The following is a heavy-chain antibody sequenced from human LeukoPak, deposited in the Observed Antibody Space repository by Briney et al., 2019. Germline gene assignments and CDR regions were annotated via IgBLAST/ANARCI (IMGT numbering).Heavy chain of an antibody. D-gene: IGHD4-17*01. CDR1: GGTFSSFA. Sequence: SVKVSCKASGGTFSSFAISWVRQAPGQGLEWMGGIIPIFGTANYAQKFQGRVTITTDESTSTAYMELSSLRSEDTAVYYCARGWTTVTRGGSYYMDVWGKGTTVTVSS. CDR3: ARGWTTVTRGGSYYMDV. CDR2: IIPIFGTA. J-gene: IGHJ6*03. V-gene: IGHV1-69*05.